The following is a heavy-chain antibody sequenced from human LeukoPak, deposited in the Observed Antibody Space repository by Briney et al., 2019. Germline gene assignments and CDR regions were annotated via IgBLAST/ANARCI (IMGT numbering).Heavy chain of an antibody. Sequence: GASVKVSCKASGYTFTSYYMHWVREAPGQGLEWMGIINPSGGSTSYAQKFQGRVTMTRDTSTSTVYMELSSLRSEDTAVYYCARVTWELLSGDYWGQGTLVTVSS. CDR1: GYTFTSYY. D-gene: IGHD1-26*01. V-gene: IGHV1-46*01. CDR3: ARVTWELLSGDY. J-gene: IGHJ4*02. CDR2: INPSGGST.